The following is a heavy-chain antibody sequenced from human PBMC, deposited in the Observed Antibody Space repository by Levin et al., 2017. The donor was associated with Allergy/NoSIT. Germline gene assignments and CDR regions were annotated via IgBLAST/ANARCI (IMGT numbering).Heavy chain of an antibody. D-gene: IGHD3-10*01. J-gene: IGHJ4*02. Sequence: GESLKISCAASGFTFSNYGMHWVRQAPGKGLEWVAVISYDGSNKYYADSVKGRFTISRDNSKNTLYLQMNSLRAEDTAVYYCAKEGGPYGSGSYFLSYFDYWGQGALVTVSS. CDR2: ISYDGSNK. CDR3: AKEGGPYGSGSYFLSYFDY. V-gene: IGHV3-30*18. CDR1: GFTFSNYG.